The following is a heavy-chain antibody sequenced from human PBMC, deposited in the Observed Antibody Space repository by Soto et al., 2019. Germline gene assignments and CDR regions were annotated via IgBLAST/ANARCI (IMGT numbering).Heavy chain of an antibody. CDR3: ARVYHYSSSPQYYFDY. V-gene: IGHV1-69*13. CDR2: IIPIFGTA. D-gene: IGHD6-6*01. Sequence: SVKVSCKASGGTFSSYAISWVRQAPGQGLEWMGGIIPIFGTANYAQKFQGRVTITADESTSTAYMELSSLRSEDTAVYYCARVYHYSSSPQYYFDYWGQGTLVTVSS. J-gene: IGHJ4*02. CDR1: GGTFSSYA.